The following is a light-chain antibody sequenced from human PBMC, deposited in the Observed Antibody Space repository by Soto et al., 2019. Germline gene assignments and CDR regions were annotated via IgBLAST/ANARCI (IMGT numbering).Light chain of an antibody. Sequence: EIVLTQSPGTLSSPPAERPTLSCRATQSVSRRLAWYQQKPGQAPRLLISGASSRATGIPDRFSGSGSATDFTLTISRLEPEDFALYYCQQYGGSPITFGQGTRLEIK. CDR1: QSVSRR. V-gene: IGKV3-20*01. CDR2: GAS. CDR3: QQYGGSPIT. J-gene: IGKJ5*01.